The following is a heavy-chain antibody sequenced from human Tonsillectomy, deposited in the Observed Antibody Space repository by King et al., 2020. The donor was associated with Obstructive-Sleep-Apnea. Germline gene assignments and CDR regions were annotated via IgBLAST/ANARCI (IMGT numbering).Heavy chain of an antibody. CDR2: IRYDGSNK. Sequence: VQLVESGGGVVQPGRSLRLSCAASGFTFSSYGMHWVRQAPGKGLEWVAFIRYDGSNKYYADSVKGRFTISRDNSKNTLYLQKNSLRAEDTAVYYCAKDRAAMVNRIYYYGMDVWGQGTTVTVSS. D-gene: IGHD4/OR15-4a*01. V-gene: IGHV3-30*02. CDR1: GFTFSSYG. J-gene: IGHJ6*02. CDR3: AKDRAAMVNRIYYYGMDV.